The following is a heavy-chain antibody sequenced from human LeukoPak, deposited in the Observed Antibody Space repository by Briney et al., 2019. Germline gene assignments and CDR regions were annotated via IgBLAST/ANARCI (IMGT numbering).Heavy chain of an antibody. D-gene: IGHD3-22*01. CDR3: ARDLDVYYYDSSGYYGFDY. CDR1: GFTFSSYS. CDR2: ISSSSSYI. Sequence: GGSLRLSCAASGFTFSSYSMNWVRQAPGKGLEWVSSISSSSSYIYYADSVKGRFTISRDNAKNSLYLQMTSLRAEDTAVYYCARDLDVYYYDSSGYYGFDYWGQGTLVTVSS. V-gene: IGHV3-21*01. J-gene: IGHJ4*02.